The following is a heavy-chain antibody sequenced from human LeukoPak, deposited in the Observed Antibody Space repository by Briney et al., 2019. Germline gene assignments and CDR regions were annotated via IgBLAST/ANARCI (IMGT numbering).Heavy chain of an antibody. CDR1: GGSISSGGYY. CDR2: IYYSGST. Sequence: SETLSLTCTVSGGSISSGGYYWSWIRQHPGTGLEWIGYIYYSGSTYYNPSLKSRVTISVDTSKNQFSLKLSSVTAADTAVYYCAGTCSGGSCRLRYFDYWGQGTLVTVSS. J-gene: IGHJ4*02. V-gene: IGHV4-31*03. D-gene: IGHD2-15*01. CDR3: AGTCSGGSCRLRYFDY.